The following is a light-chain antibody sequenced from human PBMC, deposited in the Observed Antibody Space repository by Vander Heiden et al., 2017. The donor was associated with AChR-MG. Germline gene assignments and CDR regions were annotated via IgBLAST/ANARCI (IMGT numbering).Light chain of an antibody. Sequence: SYEFTQPPSVPVSPGQTARNTCPGDALPNQYAYWYHQKPGQAPVLVIYKDIERPSGIPERFSGSSSGTTVTLTISGVQAEDEADYYCQLADSNGTWVFGGGTKLTVL. CDR3: QLADSNGTWV. CDR2: KDI. J-gene: IGLJ3*02. CDR1: ALPNQY. V-gene: IGLV3-25*03.